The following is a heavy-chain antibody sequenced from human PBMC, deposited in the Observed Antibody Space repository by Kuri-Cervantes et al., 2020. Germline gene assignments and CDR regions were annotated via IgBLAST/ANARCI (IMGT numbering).Heavy chain of an antibody. V-gene: IGHV1-69*05. CDR3: ARGEGLEDGYNLYY. Sequence: SVKVSCKASGYTFTSYGISWVRQAPGQGLEWMGGIIPNFGTANYAQKFQGRVTITTDESTTTAHMELSSLRSEDSAVYYCARGEGLEDGYNLYYWGQGTLVTVSS. CDR2: IIPNFGTA. J-gene: IGHJ4*02. D-gene: IGHD5-24*01. CDR1: GYTFTSYG.